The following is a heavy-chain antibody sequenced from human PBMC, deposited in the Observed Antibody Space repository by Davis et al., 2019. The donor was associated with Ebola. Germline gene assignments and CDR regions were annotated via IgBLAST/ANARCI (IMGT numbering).Heavy chain of an antibody. CDR2: ISAYNGNT. Sequence: ASVKVSCKASSYTFTSYGISWVRQAPGQGLEWMGWISAYNGNTNYAQKFQGRFTMTTDTSRSTAYMELRSLRSDDTAVYYCAREAGATTRIYDSWGQGTLVTVSS. CDR1: SYTFTSYG. V-gene: IGHV1-18*01. J-gene: IGHJ5*01. D-gene: IGHD1-26*01. CDR3: AREAGATTRIYDS.